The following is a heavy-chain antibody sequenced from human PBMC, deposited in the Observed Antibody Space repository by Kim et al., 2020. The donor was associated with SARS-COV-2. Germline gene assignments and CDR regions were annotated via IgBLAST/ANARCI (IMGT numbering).Heavy chain of an antibody. V-gene: IGHV4-34*01. CDR2: INHSGST. CDR1: GGSFSGYY. CDR3: ARARSPQYYYYYYMDV. Sequence: SETLSLTCAVYGGSFSGYYWRWIRQPPGKGLEWIGEINHSGSTNYNPSLKSRVTISVDTSKNQFSLKLSSVTAADTAVYYCARARSPQYYYYYYMDVWGKGTTVTVSS. J-gene: IGHJ6*03.